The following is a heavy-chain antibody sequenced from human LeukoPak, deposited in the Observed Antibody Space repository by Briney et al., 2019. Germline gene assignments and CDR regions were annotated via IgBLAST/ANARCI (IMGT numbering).Heavy chain of an antibody. CDR1: GYTFTGYY. V-gene: IGHV1-2*02. Sequence: ASVKVSCKASGYTFTGYYMHWVRQAPGQGLEWMGWINPNSGGTNYAQKFQGRVTMTRDTSTSTAYMELRSLRSDDTAVYYCARAAQLWLTADYWGQGTLVTVSS. CDR3: ARAAQLWLTADY. CDR2: INPNSGGT. D-gene: IGHD5-18*01. J-gene: IGHJ4*02.